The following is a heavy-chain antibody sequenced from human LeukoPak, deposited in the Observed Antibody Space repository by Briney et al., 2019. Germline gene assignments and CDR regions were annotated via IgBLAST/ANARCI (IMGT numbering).Heavy chain of an antibody. Sequence: ASVKVSCKASGGTFSSYAISWVRQAPGQGLEWMGGIIPIFGTANYAQKFQGRVTITADESTSTAYMELSSLRSEDTAVYYCARGPTVTTVYWFDPWGQGTLVTVSS. CDR3: ARGPTVTTVYWFDP. CDR2: IIPIFGTA. D-gene: IGHD4-11*01. J-gene: IGHJ5*02. V-gene: IGHV1-69*13. CDR1: GGTFSSYA.